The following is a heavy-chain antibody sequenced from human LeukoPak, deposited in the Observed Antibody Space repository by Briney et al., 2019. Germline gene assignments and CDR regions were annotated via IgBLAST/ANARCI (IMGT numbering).Heavy chain of an antibody. V-gene: IGHV3-64*02. CDR1: GYTFTSYY. J-gene: IGHJ6*03. D-gene: IGHD1-26*01. Sequence: SCKASGYTFTSYYMHWVRQAPGKRLQSVSAITSNGGYTHYADSVKGRFTISRDNSRNAPFLQMGGLRIEDMAVYYCARVKMGATVSDYYYYYMDVWGKGTTVTVSS. CDR3: ARVKMGATVSDYYYYYMDV. CDR2: ITSNGGYT.